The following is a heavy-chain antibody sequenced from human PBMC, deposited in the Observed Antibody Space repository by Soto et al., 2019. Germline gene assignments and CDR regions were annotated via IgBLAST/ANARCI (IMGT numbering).Heavy chain of an antibody. D-gene: IGHD6-6*01. CDR2: ISAYNGNT. CDR1: GYTFRNYG. Sequence: QVQLVQSGAELKKPGASVKVSCKASGYTFRNYGINWVRQAPGQGLEWMGWISAYNGNTKDAQKFQCRCTMATDTPTSTAYMELRSLKSDDTAVYYCARDGRQFVPNSDNFDVLGQGTTVTVSA. CDR3: ARDGRQFVPNSDNFDV. V-gene: IGHV1-18*01. J-gene: IGHJ3*01.